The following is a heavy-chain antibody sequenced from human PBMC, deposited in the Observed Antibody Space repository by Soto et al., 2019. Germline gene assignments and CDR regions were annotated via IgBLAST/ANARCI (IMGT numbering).Heavy chain of an antibody. Sequence: SETLSLTCTVSGGSIYRSGYYWGWIRQPPGRGLEWIGNIDYNGVTYSNPSLKSRVTISRDTSKNRFSLKLTSVTAADTALYYCGKVLVGATGHTDSDSWGPGTLVTVSS. V-gene: IGHV4-39*01. CDR3: GKVLVGATGHTDSDS. J-gene: IGHJ4*02. CDR2: IDYNGVT. D-gene: IGHD2-15*01. CDR1: GGSIYRSGYY.